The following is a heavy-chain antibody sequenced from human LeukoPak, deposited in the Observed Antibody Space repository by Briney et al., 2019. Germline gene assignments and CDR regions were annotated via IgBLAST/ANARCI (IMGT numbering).Heavy chain of an antibody. D-gene: IGHD3-22*01. CDR2: IYYRGST. V-gene: IGHV4-39*07. CDR1: GVSISSSSYY. CDR3: ARSTYYYDSSGYPLDY. Sequence: PSETLSLTCTVSGVSISSSSYYWGWISQPPGKGLGWIGTIYYRGSTYYNPSLKSRVTISVDTSKNQFSLKLSSVTAADTAVYYCARSTYYYDSSGYPLDYWGQGTLVTVSS. J-gene: IGHJ4*02.